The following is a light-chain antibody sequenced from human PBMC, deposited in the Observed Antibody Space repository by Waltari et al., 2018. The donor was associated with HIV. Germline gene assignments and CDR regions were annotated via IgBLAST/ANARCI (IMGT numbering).Light chain of an antibody. CDR2: EVR. V-gene: IGLV2-14*01. Sequence: QSALTQPASVSGSPGQSITISCTGTSSDVGGYNYVSWYQQHPGQAPKLMIYEVRNRPSGVSNRFSGSKSGNTASLTISGLQAEDEADYYCSSYTSSRVLFGGGTKLTVL. CDR1: SSDVGGYNY. CDR3: SSYTSSRVL. J-gene: IGLJ2*01.